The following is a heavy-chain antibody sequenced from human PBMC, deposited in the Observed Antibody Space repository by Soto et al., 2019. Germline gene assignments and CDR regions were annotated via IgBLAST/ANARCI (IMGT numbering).Heavy chain of an antibody. Sequence: PVGSLRLSCAASGFTFNYYAMSWVRQAPGKGLEWVSTVSGSGANTYYADSVKGRFTISRDNSKNTLYIQMNSLRAEDTAVYYCAKDYGSSRYFFDYWGQGTLVTVSS. J-gene: IGHJ4*02. CDR3: AKDYGSSRYFFDY. V-gene: IGHV3-23*01. CDR1: GFTFNYYA. D-gene: IGHD6-19*01. CDR2: VSGSGANT.